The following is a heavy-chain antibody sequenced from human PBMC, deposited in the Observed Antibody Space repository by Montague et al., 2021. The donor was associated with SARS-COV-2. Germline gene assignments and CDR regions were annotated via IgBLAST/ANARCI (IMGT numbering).Heavy chain of an antibody. Sequence: SETLSLTCTVSGDSTSCPNCYWGWIRQAPGKGLDWIGTIYNSGTTYYNPSLKSRLTISIDTSKNQFSLKLTSVTAADTAVSYCATHRNYGDHSLDNWFHPWGQGTLVPVSS. CDR2: IYNSGTT. V-gene: IGHV4-39*01. D-gene: IGHD4-17*01. CDR1: GDSTSCPNCY. J-gene: IGHJ5*02. CDR3: ATHRNYGDHSLDNWFHP.